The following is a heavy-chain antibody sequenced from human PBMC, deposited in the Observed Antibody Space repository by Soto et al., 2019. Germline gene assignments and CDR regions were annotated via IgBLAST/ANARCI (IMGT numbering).Heavy chain of an antibody. J-gene: IGHJ4*02. CDR2: IIPILGIA. D-gene: IGHD2-15*01. CDR3: ARDSATPFDY. CDR1: GGTFSSYT. Sequence: QVQLVQSGAEVKKPGSSVKVSCKASGGTFSSYTISWVRQAPGQGLEWMGRIIPILGIANYAQKFQGRVTITADKYTSTAYMEMSSLRSEDTAVYYCARDSATPFDYWGQGTLVTVSS. V-gene: IGHV1-69*08.